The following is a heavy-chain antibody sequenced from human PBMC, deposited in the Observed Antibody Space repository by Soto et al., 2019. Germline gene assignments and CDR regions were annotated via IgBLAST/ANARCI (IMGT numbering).Heavy chain of an antibody. Sequence: ASVKVSCKASGYTFTSYYMHWVRQAPGQGLEWMGIINPSGGSTSYAQKFQGRVTMTRATSTSTVYMDLSSLRSEDTAVYYCARDLHIAAAGTDYYYGMDAWSQRTTVPAS. V-gene: IGHV1-46*01. J-gene: IGHJ6*02. CDR2: INPSGGST. D-gene: IGHD6-13*01. CDR1: GYTFTSYY. CDR3: ARDLHIAAAGTDYYYGMDA.